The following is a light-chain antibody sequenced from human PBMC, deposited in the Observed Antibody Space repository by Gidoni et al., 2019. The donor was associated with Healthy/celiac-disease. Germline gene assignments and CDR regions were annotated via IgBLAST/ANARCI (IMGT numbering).Light chain of an antibody. V-gene: IGKV4-1*01. Sequence: DIVMTQSPDSLAVSLGERATINCKSSQSVLYSSNNKHYLAWYQQKPGQPPKLLLYWASTRESGVPDRCSGSGSGTDFTLTISSLQAEDVAVYYCQQYYSTPLAFGQGTKVEIK. CDR3: QQYYSTPLA. CDR2: WAS. J-gene: IGKJ1*01. CDR1: QSVLYSSNNKHY.